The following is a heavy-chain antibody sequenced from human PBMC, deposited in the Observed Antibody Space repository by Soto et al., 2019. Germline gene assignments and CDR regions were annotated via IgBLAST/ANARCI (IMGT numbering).Heavy chain of an antibody. CDR1: GFAFDNAW. CDR2: IKSKTYGVTT. Sequence: GSLRLSCAASGFAFDNAWINWVLHAPGNWLDCFGRIKSKTYGVTTYFAAPVICRFAISRYDSKNMLYIQLNSFKTYDTALNYCTTDSYITMIVVSFDYWGHGTLVTVSS. J-gene: IGHJ4*01. CDR3: TTDSYITMIVVSFDY. D-gene: IGHD3-22*01. V-gene: IGHV3-15*07.